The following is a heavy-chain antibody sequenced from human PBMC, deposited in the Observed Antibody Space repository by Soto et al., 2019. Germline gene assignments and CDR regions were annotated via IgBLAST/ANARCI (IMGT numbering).Heavy chain of an antibody. V-gene: IGHV4-59*01. J-gene: IGHJ6*02. CDR3: ARGPEYHLLYDYYYYGMDV. CDR2: IYYSGST. D-gene: IGHD2-2*02. Sequence: SETLSLTCTVSGGSISSYYWSWIRQPPGKGLESIGYIYYSGSTNYNPSLKSRVTISVDTSKNQFSLKLRSVTAADTAVYYCARGPEYHLLYDYYYYGMDVWGQGTTVTVSS. CDR1: GGSISSYY.